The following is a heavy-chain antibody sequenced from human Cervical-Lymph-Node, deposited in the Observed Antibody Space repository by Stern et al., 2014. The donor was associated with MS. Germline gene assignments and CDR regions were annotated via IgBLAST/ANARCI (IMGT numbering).Heavy chain of an antibody. V-gene: IGHV3-30*18. CDR2: ISYDGSNK. CDR1: GFTFSSYG. CDR3: AKLLPPFDY. J-gene: IGHJ4*02. D-gene: IGHD2-15*01. Sequence: QVQLVQSGGGVVQPGRSLRLSCAASGFTFSSYGMHWVRQAPGKGLEWVAVISYDGSNKYYTDSVKGRFTISRDNSKNTLYLQVNSLRAEDTAVYYCAKLLPPFDYWGQGTLVTVSS.